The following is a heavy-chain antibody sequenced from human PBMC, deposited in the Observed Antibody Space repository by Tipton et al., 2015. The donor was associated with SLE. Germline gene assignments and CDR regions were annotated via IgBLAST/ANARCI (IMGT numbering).Heavy chain of an antibody. J-gene: IGHJ1*01. CDR2: IKSKTDGGTT. Sequence: SLRLSCTASGFTFGDYAMSWVRQAPGEGLEWVGRIKSKTDGGTTDYAAPVKGRFTISRDDSKNTLYLQMNSLKTEDTAVYYCTTSITMVRGVPGHWGQGTLVTVSS. CDR3: TTSITMVRGVPGH. D-gene: IGHD3-10*01. V-gene: IGHV3-15*01. CDR1: GFTFGDYA.